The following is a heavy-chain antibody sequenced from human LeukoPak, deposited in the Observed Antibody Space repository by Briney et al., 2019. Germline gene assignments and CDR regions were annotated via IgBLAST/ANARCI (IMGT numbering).Heavy chain of an antibody. V-gene: IGHV4-59*13. J-gene: IGHJ4*02. CDR1: GGSIRSSY. CDR2: IHHSGST. D-gene: IGHD4-11*01. CDR3: SNYDY. Sequence: PSETLSLTCKVSGGSIRSSYWSWIRQSPGKGLQWIGYIHHSGSTDSNPSLKSRVTVSVDTSKNQFSLKLSSVTAADTAVYYCSNYDYWGQGTLVTVSS.